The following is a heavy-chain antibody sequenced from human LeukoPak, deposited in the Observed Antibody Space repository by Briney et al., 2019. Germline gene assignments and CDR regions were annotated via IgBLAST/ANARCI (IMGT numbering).Heavy chain of an antibody. CDR2: IYYSGST. D-gene: IGHD1-14*01. J-gene: IGHJ4*02. Sequence: SETLSPTCTVSGGSTSSYYWSWIRQPPGKGLEWIGHIYYSGSTNYSPSLKSRVTISVDTSKNQFSLKLTSVTPADTAVYYCARGPNRYYFDYWGQGTLVTVSS. CDR1: GGSTSSYY. V-gene: IGHV4-59*01. CDR3: ARGPNRYYFDY.